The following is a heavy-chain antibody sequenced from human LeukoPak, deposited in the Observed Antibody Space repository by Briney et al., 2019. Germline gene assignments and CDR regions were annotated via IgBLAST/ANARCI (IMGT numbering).Heavy chain of an antibody. CDR2: VYRSGNT. CDR3: ARDDFEYSVHYGMDV. V-gene: IGHV4-4*07. J-gene: IGHJ6*02. D-gene: IGHD3-9*01. CDR1: GGSISTYY. Sequence: KPSETLSLTCSVSGGSISTYYWSWIRQPAGKGLEWIGRVYRSGNTNYNPSLQSRVTMSVDTSKNQISLRPRSVIAADTAVYYCARDDFEYSVHYGMDVWGQGTAVTVSS.